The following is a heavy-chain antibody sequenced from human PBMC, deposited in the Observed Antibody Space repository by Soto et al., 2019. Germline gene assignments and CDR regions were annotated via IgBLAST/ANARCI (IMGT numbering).Heavy chain of an antibody. CDR1: GGSLTGYY. V-gene: IGHV4-34*01. CDR2: IKDGGST. Sequence: QVQLQQWGAGLLKPSETLSLTCAVNGGSLTGYYWCWIRQPPGKGLEWIGEIKDGGSTNYSPSLRGRATLSSDTSNNQFSLKLNSVTAAATAVYYCARGQEGIVATHWDQGALVTVSS. J-gene: IGHJ4*02. CDR3: ARGQEGIVATH. D-gene: IGHD5-12*01.